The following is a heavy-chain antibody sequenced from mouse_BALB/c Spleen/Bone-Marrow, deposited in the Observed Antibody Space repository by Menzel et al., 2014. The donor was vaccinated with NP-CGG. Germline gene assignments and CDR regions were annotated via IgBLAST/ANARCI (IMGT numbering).Heavy chain of an antibody. J-gene: IGHJ4*01. V-gene: IGHV1S135*01. CDR1: DYAFTTYN. Sequence: VQLQQPGPELVKPGAPVKVSCKASDYAFTTYNMYWVKQSHGKSLEWIGYIDPYNGGPSYNQKFKGKATLTVDKSSSTAYMHLNSLTSEDSAVYYCAREGVGYYAMDYWGQGTSVTVSS. D-gene: IGHD1-1*01. CDR3: AREGVGYYAMDY. CDR2: IDPYNGGP.